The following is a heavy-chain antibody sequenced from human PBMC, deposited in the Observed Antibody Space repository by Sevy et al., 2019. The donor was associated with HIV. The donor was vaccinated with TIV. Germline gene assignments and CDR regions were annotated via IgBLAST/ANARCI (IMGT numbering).Heavy chain of an antibody. V-gene: IGHV3-23*01. D-gene: IGHD6-19*01. Sequence: GGYLRLSCAASGFTFSSYAMSWVRQAPGKGLEWVSAISGSGGSTYYADSVKGRFTISRDNSKNTLYLQMNRLRAEDTAVYYCAKMSGYSSGFYNWFDPWGQGTLVTVSS. CDR1: GFTFSSYA. CDR3: AKMSGYSSGFYNWFDP. J-gene: IGHJ5*02. CDR2: ISGSGGST.